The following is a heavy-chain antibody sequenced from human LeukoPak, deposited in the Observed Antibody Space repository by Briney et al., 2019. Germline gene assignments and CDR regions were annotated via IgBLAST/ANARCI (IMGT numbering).Heavy chain of an antibody. CDR3: ARDRGPEWESLNVPGI. CDR2: INPNSGGT. D-gene: IGHD1-26*01. V-gene: IGHV1-2*06. Sequence: ASVKVSCKASGYTFTGYYMHWVRQAPGQGLEWMGRINPNSGGTNFAQKFQGRVTMTRDTSISTAYMEVSRLRSDDTAVYYCARDRGPEWESLNVPGIWGQGTMVTVSS. J-gene: IGHJ3*02. CDR1: GYTFTGYY.